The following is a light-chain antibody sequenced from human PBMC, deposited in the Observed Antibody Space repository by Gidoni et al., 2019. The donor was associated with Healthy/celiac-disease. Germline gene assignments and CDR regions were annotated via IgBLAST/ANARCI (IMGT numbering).Light chain of an antibody. J-gene: IGKJ1*01. CDR3: QQYGSSPRT. V-gene: IGKV3-20*01. Sequence: DIVLTQSAGTLSLSPGERATLSCRASQSVSSSYLAWYQQKPGQAPRLLIYGASSRATGIPDRVSGSGSGTDFTLTISRLEPEGVAVYYCQQYGSSPRTFGQGTKVEIK. CDR1: QSVSSSY. CDR2: GAS.